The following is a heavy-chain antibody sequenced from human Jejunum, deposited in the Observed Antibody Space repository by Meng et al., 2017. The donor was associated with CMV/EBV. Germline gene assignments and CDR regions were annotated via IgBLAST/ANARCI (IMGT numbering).Heavy chain of an antibody. J-gene: IGHJ4*02. V-gene: IGHV4-30-4*08. CDR2: IYHSGSS. Sequence: QVQLQESGPGLVKPSQXLSLTGTVFGGSISSRDYYWSWIRQPPGKGLEWIGYIYHSGSSYYNPSLKSRLTISVDTSKNQFSLKLSSVTAADTAIYYCARVMSSSWCGGPDYWGQGTLGTVSS. D-gene: IGHD6-13*01. CDR1: GGSISSRDYY. CDR3: ARVMSSSWCGGPDY.